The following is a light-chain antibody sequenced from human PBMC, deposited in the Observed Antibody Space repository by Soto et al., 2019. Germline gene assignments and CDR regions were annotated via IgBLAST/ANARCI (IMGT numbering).Light chain of an antibody. CDR3: CSYAGSYPLV. J-gene: IGLJ1*01. CDR2: DVS. CDR1: SSDVGGYNY. Sequence: QSALTQPRSVSGSPGQSVTISCTGTSSDVGGYNYVSWYQQHPGKAPKLMIYDVSKRPSGVPDRFSGSKSGNTASLTISGLQAEDDAYYYCCSYAGSYPLVFGTGTKLTVL. V-gene: IGLV2-11*01.